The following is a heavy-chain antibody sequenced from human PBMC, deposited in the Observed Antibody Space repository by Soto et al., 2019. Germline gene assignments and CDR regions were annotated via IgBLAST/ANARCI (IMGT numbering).Heavy chain of an antibody. Sequence: GGSLRLSCAASGFTFSSYDMHWVRQATGNGLEWVSAIDTAGDPYYPGSVKGRFTISRENAKNSLYLQMSSQRAGDTAVYYCARGKRYSSGPDAFDIWGQGTMVTVSS. D-gene: IGHD6-19*01. J-gene: IGHJ3*02. CDR2: IDTAGDP. V-gene: IGHV3-13*05. CDR1: GFTFSSYD. CDR3: ARGKRYSSGPDAFDI.